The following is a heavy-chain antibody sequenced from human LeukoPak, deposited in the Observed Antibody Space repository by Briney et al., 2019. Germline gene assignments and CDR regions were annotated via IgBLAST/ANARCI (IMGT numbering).Heavy chain of an antibody. D-gene: IGHD3-10*01. Sequence: GESLKISCKCSGYSFTSYWIGWVRQMPGKGLEWMGIIYPGDSDTRYSPSFQGQVTISADKSINTSYLQWSSLKASDTAMYYCARHTYGSGSYYHMHPDYWGQGTLVTVSS. CDR3: ARHTYGSGSYYHMHPDY. CDR2: IYPGDSDT. V-gene: IGHV5-51*01. J-gene: IGHJ4*02. CDR1: GYSFTSYW.